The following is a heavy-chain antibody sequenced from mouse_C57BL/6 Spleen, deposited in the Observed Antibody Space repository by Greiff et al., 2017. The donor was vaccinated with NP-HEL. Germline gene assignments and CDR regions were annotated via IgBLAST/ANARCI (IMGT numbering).Heavy chain of an antibody. CDR3: ARAPVVFIRPPYWYFDV. J-gene: IGHJ1*03. D-gene: IGHD3-2*02. Sequence: EVKLVESGGGLVKPGGSLKLSCAASGFTFSSYAMSWVRQTPEKRLEWVATISDGGSYTYYPDNVKGRFTISRDTAKNNLYLQMSHLKSEDTAMYYCARAPVVFIRPPYWYFDVWGTGTTVTVSS. CDR2: ISDGGSYT. CDR1: GFTFSSYA. V-gene: IGHV5-4*03.